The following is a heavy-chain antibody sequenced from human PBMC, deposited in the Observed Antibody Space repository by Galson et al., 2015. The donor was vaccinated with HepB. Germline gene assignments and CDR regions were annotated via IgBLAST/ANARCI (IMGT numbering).Heavy chain of an antibody. Sequence: ETLSLTCAVYGGSFSGYYWSWIRQPPGKGLEWIGEINHSGSTNYNPSLKSRVTISVDTSKNQFSLKLSSVTAADTAVYYCARRLYCSSSSCHDAFDIWGQGTMVTVSS. CDR2: INHSGST. CDR3: ARRLYCSSSSCHDAFDI. J-gene: IGHJ3*02. D-gene: IGHD2-2*01. V-gene: IGHV4-34*01. CDR1: GGSFSGYY.